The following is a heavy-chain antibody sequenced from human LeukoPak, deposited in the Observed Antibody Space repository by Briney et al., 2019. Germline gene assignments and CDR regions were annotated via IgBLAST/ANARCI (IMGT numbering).Heavy chain of an antibody. CDR1: GGSISSHY. D-gene: IGHD3-16*01. J-gene: IGHJ4*02. Sequence: SETLSLTCTVSGGSISSHYWSWIRQPPGKGLEWIGYIYYSGSTNYNPSLKSRVTISVDTSKNQFSLKLSSVTAADTAVYYCARGEGDVGTDYWGQRTLVTVSS. CDR3: ARGEGDVGTDY. CDR2: IYYSGST. V-gene: IGHV4-59*11.